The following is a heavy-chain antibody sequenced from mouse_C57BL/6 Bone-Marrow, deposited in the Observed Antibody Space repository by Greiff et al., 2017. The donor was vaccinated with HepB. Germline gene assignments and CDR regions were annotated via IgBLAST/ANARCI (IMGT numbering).Heavy chain of an antibody. CDR2: IYPGSGNT. Sequence: QVQLQQSGAELVRPGASVKLSCKASGYTFTDYYINWVKQRPGQGLEWIARIYPGSGNTYYNEKFKGKATLTAEKSSSTAYMQLSSLTSEDSAVYVCARSGFITTVVAGTYYAMDYWGQGTSVTVSS. CDR1: GYTFTDYY. J-gene: IGHJ4*01. CDR3: ARSGFITTVVAGTYYAMDY. V-gene: IGHV1-76*01. D-gene: IGHD1-1*01.